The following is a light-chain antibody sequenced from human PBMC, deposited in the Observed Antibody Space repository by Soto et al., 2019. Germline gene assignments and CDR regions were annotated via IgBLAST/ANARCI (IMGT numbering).Light chain of an antibody. V-gene: IGKV3-20*01. Sequence: EIVLTQSPGTLSLSPGERASLSCRASQSVRSSFLAWYQQKPGQPPRLLIYGASSRATGIPDRFSGSGSGTDFTLTISRLEPEDFAVYFCQQYGDSPDTDRWTFGPATKVDIK. CDR1: QSVRSSF. CDR2: GAS. CDR3: QQYGDSPDTDRWT. J-gene: IGKJ1*01.